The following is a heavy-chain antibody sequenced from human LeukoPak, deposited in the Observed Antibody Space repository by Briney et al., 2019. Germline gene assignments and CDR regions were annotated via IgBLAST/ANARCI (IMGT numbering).Heavy chain of an antibody. D-gene: IGHD3-10*01. CDR1: GFTVSSNY. CDR2: IYSGGST. V-gene: IGHV3-66*01. CDR3: ARKEPGVRGAAFDY. J-gene: IGHJ4*02. Sequence: GGSLRLSCAASGFTVSSNYMSWVRQAPGKGLEWVSVIYSGGSTYYADSVKGRFTISRDNSKNTLYLQMNSLRAEDTAVYYCARKEPGVRGAAFDYWGQGTLVTASS.